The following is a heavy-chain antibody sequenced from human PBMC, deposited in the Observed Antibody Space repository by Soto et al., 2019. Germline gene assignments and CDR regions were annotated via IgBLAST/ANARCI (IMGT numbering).Heavy chain of an antibody. CDR1: GYTFTSYD. CDR3: ARISVVALSFDP. Sequence: QVQLVQSGAEVKKPGASVRVSCKASGYTFTSYDINWVRQATGQGLEWMGWMNPNSGNTGYAQKFQGRVTMTRNTSISTAYMELSSLRSEDTAVYYCARISVVALSFDPWGQGTLVTVSS. J-gene: IGHJ5*02. V-gene: IGHV1-8*01. CDR2: MNPNSGNT. D-gene: IGHD2-2*01.